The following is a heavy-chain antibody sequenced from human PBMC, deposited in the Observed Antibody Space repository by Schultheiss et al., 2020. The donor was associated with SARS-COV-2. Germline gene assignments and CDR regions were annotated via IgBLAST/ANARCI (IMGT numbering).Heavy chain of an antibody. CDR3: ARKDGGQILN. V-gene: IGHV4-34*01. Sequence: SETLSLTCTVSGGSISSYYWSWIRQPPGKGLEWIGEINHSGRTNYKPSLQSRVTISVDTSKNQFSLKLSSVTAADTAVYYCARKDGGQILNWGQGTLVTVSS. CDR1: GGSISSYY. J-gene: IGHJ4*02. D-gene: IGHD4-23*01. CDR2: INHSGRT.